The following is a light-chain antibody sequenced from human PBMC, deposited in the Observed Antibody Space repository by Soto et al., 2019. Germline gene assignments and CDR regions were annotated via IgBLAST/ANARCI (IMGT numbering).Light chain of an antibody. Sequence: QLVLTQPPSASGTPGQRVTLSCSGSSSNIGSNSVSWYQQLPGTAPKLLIYSNNQRPSGVPDRFSGSKSGTSASLAISGLQSEDEADYYCAAWDDSLNGPVFGGGTKVTVL. CDR3: AAWDDSLNGPV. V-gene: IGLV1-44*01. CDR2: SNN. J-gene: IGLJ3*02. CDR1: SSNIGSNS.